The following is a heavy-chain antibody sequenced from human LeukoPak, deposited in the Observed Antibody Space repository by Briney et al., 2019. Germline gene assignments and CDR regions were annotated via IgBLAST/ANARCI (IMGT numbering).Heavy chain of an antibody. CDR2: IDSDGSST. CDR3: TRDREQEPTYDF. Sequence: GGSLRLSCAASGFTFSSYWIHWVRQAPGKGLVWVSRIDSDGSSTRYADSVKGRFTISRDNAKNTLYLQMNSLRAEDTGVYYCTRDREQEPTYDFWGQGTLVTVS. CDR1: GFTFSSYW. V-gene: IGHV3-74*01. D-gene: IGHD6-13*01. J-gene: IGHJ4*02.